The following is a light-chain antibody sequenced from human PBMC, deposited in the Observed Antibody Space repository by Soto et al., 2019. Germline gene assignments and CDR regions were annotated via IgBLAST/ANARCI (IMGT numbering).Light chain of an antibody. CDR1: SSDVGGYNY. CDR2: EVS. Sequence: QSALTQPPSASGSPGQSVTISCTGTSSDVGGYNYVSRYQQHPGKAPKLMIYEVSKRPSGVPGRFSGSKSGNTASLTVSGLQAEDEADYYCSSYAGSNNVVFGGGTQLTVL. CDR3: SSYAGSNNVV. V-gene: IGLV2-8*01. J-gene: IGLJ2*01.